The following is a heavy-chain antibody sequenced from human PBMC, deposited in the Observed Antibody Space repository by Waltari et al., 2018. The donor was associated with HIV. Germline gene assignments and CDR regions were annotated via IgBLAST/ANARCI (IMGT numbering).Heavy chain of an antibody. V-gene: IGHV4-61*02. Sequence: VQLQESVPGLVKPFQPLSVNCPASCGLISIASFYVRRILQAAGKGLEWIVRIYTSGRTNYNPSLKSRFTISVDTSKNQFSLKLSSVTAADTAVYYCARDRNYYYDRSGYFFNAFDIWGQGTMVTVSS. CDR1: CGLISIASFY. J-gene: IGHJ3*02. D-gene: IGHD3-22*01. CDR2: IYTSGRT. CDR3: ARDRNYYYDRSGYFFNAFDI.